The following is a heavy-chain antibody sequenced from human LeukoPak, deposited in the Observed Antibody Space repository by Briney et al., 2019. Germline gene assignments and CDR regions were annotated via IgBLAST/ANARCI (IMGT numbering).Heavy chain of an antibody. J-gene: IGHJ4*02. Sequence: SETLSLTCAVYGGSFSGYYWSWIRQPPGKGLEWIGEINHSGSTNYNPSLKSRVTISVDTSKNQFSLKLSSVTAADTAVYYCARGRGAYWGQGTLVTVSS. V-gene: IGHV4-34*01. CDR3: ARGRGAY. D-gene: IGHD3-16*01. CDR1: GGSFSGYY. CDR2: INHSGST.